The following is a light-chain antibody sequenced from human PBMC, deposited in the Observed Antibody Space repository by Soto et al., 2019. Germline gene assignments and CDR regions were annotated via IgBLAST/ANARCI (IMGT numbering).Light chain of an antibody. V-gene: IGLV1-44*01. CDR3: AAWDDSLNGYYV. Sequence: SVLTQPPSASRTPGQRVTISCSGSSSNIGSNTVNWYQQLPGTAPKLLIYSNNQRPSGVPDRFSGSKSGTSASLAISALRAEDEADYYCAAWDDSLNGYYVFGTGTKVTVL. CDR1: SSNIGSNT. CDR2: SNN. J-gene: IGLJ1*01.